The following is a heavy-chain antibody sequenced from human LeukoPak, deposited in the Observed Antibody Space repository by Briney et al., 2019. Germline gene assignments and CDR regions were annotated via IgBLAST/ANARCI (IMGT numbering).Heavy chain of an antibody. J-gene: IGHJ4*02. CDR1: GGSFSGYY. D-gene: IGHD6-19*01. CDR2: INHSGST. CDR3: ASSWARIAVAGSEKIDY. V-gene: IGHV4-34*01. Sequence: SETLSLTCAVYGGSFSGYYWSWIRQPPGKGLEWIGEINHSGSTNYNPSLKSRVTISVDTSKNQFSLKLSSVTAADTAVYYCASSWARIAVAGSEKIDYWGQGTLVTVSS.